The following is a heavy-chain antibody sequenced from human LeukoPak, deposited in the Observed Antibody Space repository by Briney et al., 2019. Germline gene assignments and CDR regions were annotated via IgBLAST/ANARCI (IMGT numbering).Heavy chain of an antibody. CDR2: ISAYNGNT. CDR1: GYTFTSHG. V-gene: IGHV1-18*01. CDR3: ARDPHIVVVPAAIYYYYGMDV. J-gene: IGHJ6*02. Sequence: ASVKVSCKASGYTFTSHGISWVRQAPGQGLEWMGWISAYNGNTNYAQKLQGRVTMTTDTSTSTAYVELRSLRSDDTAVYYCARDPHIVVVPAAIYYYYGMDVWGQGTTVTVSS. D-gene: IGHD2-2*01.